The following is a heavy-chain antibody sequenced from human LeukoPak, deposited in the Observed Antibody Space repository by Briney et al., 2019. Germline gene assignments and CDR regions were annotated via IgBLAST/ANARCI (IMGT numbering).Heavy chain of an antibody. CDR3: ARWDCSSTSCPHYGMDV. D-gene: IGHD2-2*01. CDR2: INAGNGNT. Sequence: GASVKVSCKASGYTFTSYAMHWVRQAPGQRLEWMGWINAGNGNTKYSQKFQGRVTITRDTSASTAYMELSSLRSEDTAVYYCARWDCSSTSCPHYGMDVWGRGTTVTVSS. V-gene: IGHV1-3*01. CDR1: GYTFTSYA. J-gene: IGHJ6*02.